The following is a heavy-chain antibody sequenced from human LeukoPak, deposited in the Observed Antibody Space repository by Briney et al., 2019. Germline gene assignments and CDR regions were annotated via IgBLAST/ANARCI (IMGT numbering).Heavy chain of an antibody. V-gene: IGHV4-34*01. D-gene: IGHD2-2*03. CDR2: INHSGST. CDR1: GGSFSGYY. CDR3: ARRGHSMDIVVVPANFDY. J-gene: IGHJ4*02. Sequence: SETLSLTCAVYGGSFSGYYWSWIRQPPGKGLEWIGEINHSGSTNYNPSLKSRVTISVDTSKNQFSLKLSSVTAADTAVYYCARRGHSMDIVVVPANFDYWGQGTLVTVSS.